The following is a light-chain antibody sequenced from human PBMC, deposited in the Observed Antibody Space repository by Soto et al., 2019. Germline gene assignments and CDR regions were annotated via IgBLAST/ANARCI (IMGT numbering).Light chain of an antibody. CDR1: SSDIGGHNF. V-gene: IGLV2-14*01. CDR3: SSYTTSSYVV. CDR2: EVS. Sequence: QSALTQPAAVSGSPGQSFTISCTGTSSDIGGHNFVSWYQHHPGKAPKLLIYEVSYRASGVSNRFTGSKSANTASLTISGLQAEDEADYSCSSYTTSSYVVFGGGTKLTVL. J-gene: IGLJ2*01.